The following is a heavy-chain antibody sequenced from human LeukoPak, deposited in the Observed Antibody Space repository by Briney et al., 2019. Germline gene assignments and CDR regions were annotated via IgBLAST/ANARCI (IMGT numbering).Heavy chain of an antibody. J-gene: IGHJ6*02. V-gene: IGHV1-18*01. CDR1: GYTFNNYG. Sequence: ASVKVSCKTSGYTFNNYGISWVRQAPGQGLEWMGWISAYNGDSNYVQKLQGRVTMTTDTSTKTAHMELRSLRSEDTAVYYCAREKLVVVTASYYYYGTDVWGQGTTVTVSS. D-gene: IGHD2-21*02. CDR2: ISAYNGDS. CDR3: AREKLVVVTASYYYYGTDV.